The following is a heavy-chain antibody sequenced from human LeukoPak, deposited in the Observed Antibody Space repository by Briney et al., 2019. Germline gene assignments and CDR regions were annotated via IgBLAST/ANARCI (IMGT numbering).Heavy chain of an antibody. D-gene: IGHD5-18*01. J-gene: IGHJ3*02. CDR1: GGSLRTYY. Sequence: SETLSLARTVSGGSLRTYYWTWIRQAAGRGLEWIGRVYSTGSTNYNPSLKSRVTMSVDTSKDQFSLHLSSVTAADTAVYYCARIYVYAFYIWGQGTMVIVSA. CDR2: VYSTGST. CDR3: ARIYVYAFYI. V-gene: IGHV4-4*07.